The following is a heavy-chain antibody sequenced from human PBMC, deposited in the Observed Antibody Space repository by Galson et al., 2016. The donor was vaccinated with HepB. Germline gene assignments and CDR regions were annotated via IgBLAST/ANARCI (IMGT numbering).Heavy chain of an antibody. Sequence: SLRLSCAASGFTFSSYSMHWVRQAPGKGLEWVAIISYDGTNKYYADSVKGRFTIARDNSKNTLSLQMNSLRTEDTAVYYCARDRGYNAFDYRPAYLGQEPWSPS. CDR3: ARDRGYNAFDYRPAY. CDR2: ISYDGTNK. D-gene: IGHD5-12*01. V-gene: IGHV3-30-3*01. J-gene: IGHJ4*01. CDR1: GFTFSSYS.